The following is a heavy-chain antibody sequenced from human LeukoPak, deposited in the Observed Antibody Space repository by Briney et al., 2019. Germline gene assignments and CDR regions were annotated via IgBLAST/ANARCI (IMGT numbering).Heavy chain of an antibody. CDR2: ISAYNGNT. V-gene: IGHV1-18*01. J-gene: IGHJ6*03. Sequence: ASVKVSCKASGYTFTTYGISWVRQAPGQGLEWMGWISAYNGNTNYAQKLQGRVTMTTDTSTSTAYMELRSLRSDDTAVYYCARGIAAAEYYYYYMDVWGKGTTVTVSS. CDR3: ARGIAAAEYYYYYMDV. CDR1: GYTFTTYG. D-gene: IGHD6-13*01.